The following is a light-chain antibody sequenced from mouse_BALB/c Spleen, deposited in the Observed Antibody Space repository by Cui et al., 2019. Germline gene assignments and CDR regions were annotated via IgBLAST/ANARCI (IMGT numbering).Light chain of an antibody. V-gene: IGKV12-98*01. CDR3: QQRYTTPYT. CDR1: QTIGNW. CDR2: AAT. Sequence: DMQMTQSPASQPASLGESVTITCLASQTIGNWLEWYQQKPEESVQLLIYAATSLADGVPSRFSGSGSGKKYSLTISSLQHEDFVSYYCQQRYTTPYTFGGGTKLEIK. J-gene: IGKJ2*01.